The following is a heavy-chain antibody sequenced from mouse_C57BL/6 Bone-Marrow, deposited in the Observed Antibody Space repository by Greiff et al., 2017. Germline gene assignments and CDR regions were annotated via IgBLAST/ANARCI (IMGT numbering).Heavy chain of an antibody. CDR3: ARDAPDGYYSYWYFDV. V-gene: IGHV7-1*01. D-gene: IGHD2-3*01. CDR1: GFTFSDFY. CDR2: SRNKANDYTT. Sequence: EVNVVESGGGLVQSGRSLRLSCATSGFTFSDFYMEWVRQAPGKGLEWIAASRNKANDYTTEYSASVKGRFIVSRDTSQSILYLQMNALRAEDTAIYYCARDAPDGYYSYWYFDVWGTGTTVTVSS. J-gene: IGHJ1*03.